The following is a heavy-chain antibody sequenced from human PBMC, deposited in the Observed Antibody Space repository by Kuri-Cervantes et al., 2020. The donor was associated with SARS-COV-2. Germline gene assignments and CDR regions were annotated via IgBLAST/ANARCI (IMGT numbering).Heavy chain of an antibody. J-gene: IGHJ3*02. Sequence: GGSLRLSCKASGYTFTSYYMHWVRQAPGQGLEWMGWINPNSGGTNYAQKFQGRVTMTRDTFISTAYMELSRLRSDDTAVYYCARGRGIQWDAFDIWGQGTMVTVSS. CDR3: ARGRGIQWDAFDI. CDR1: GYTFTSYY. D-gene: IGHD5-12*01. V-gene: IGHV1-2*02. CDR2: INPNSGGT.